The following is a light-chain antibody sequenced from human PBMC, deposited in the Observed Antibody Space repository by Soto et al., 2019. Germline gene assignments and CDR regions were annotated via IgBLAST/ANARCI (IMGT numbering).Light chain of an antibody. CDR1: QGIGNY. CDR3: QKHNAAPLT. V-gene: IGKV1-27*01. Sequence: DIQMTQSPSSLSASVGDRVTITCRASQGIGNYLAWYQQKPGKVPKLLIYTSSTLQSGVPSRFSGSGSGTDFTLTISNLQPEDVATYYCQKHNAAPLTFGGGTTVEIK. J-gene: IGKJ4*01. CDR2: TSS.